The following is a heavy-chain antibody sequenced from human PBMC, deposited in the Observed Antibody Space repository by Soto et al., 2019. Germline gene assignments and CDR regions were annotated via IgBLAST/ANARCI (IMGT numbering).Heavy chain of an antibody. V-gene: IGHV4-59*01. CDR3: ARGALTTDWFDP. CDR1: GGSISSYY. J-gene: IGHJ5*02. D-gene: IGHD4-17*01. Sequence: SETLSLTCTVSGGSISSYYWSWIRQPPGKGLEWIGYIYYIGSTNYNPSLKSRVTISVDTSKNQFSLKLSSVTAADTAVYYCARGALTTDWFDPWGQGTLVTVSS. CDR2: IYYIGST.